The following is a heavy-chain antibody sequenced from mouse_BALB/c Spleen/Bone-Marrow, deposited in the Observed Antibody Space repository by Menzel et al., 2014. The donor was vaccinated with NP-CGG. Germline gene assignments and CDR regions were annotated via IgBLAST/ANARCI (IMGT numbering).Heavy chain of an antibody. Sequence: VQGVESGAELAKPGASVKMSCKASGHTFSTYWMHWVKQRPGQGLEWIGYINPSIGYADYVQKFKDKATLTADNSSSIVYMQLSSLTSEDSAIYYCAMITLTMDYWGQGTSVTVSS. J-gene: IGHJ4*01. D-gene: IGHD2-4*01. CDR3: AMITLTMDY. CDR1: GHTFSTYW. CDR2: INPSIGYA. V-gene: IGHV1-7*01.